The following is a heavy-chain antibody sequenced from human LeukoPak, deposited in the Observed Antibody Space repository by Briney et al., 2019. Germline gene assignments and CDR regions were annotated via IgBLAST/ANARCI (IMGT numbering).Heavy chain of an antibody. J-gene: IGHJ4*02. CDR1: GGSFSGYY. CDR2: INHSGST. V-gene: IGHV4-34*01. CDR3: ARVRGSYPYYFDY. Sequence: SETLSLTCAVYGGSFSGYYWSWVRQPPEKGLEWIGEINHSGSTNYNPSLKSRLSISVDTSKNQFFLKLSSVTAADTAVYYCARVRGSYPYYFDYWGQGTLVTVSS. D-gene: IGHD1-26*01.